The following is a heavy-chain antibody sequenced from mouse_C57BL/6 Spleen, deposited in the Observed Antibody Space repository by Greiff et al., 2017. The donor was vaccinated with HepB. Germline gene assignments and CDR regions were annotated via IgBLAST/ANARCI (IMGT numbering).Heavy chain of an antibody. CDR1: GYTFTSYW. D-gene: IGHD1-1*01. CDR3: ARDSITTVVAGAMDY. V-gene: IGHV1-7*01. CDR2: INPSSGYT. J-gene: IGHJ4*01. Sequence: QVQLKESGAELAKPGASVKLSCKASGYTFTSYWMHWVKQRPGQGLEWIGYINPSSGYTKDNQKFKDKATLTADKSSSTAYMQLSSLTYEDSAVYYCARDSITTVVAGAMDYWGQGTSVTVSS.